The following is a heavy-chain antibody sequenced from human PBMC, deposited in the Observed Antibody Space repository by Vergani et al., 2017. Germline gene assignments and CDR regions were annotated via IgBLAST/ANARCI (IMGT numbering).Heavy chain of an antibody. CDR2: IYYSGRT. CDR3: ARAGTGGDFDDAFDI. D-gene: IGHD7-27*01. Sequence: QVQLQESGPGLVKPSQSLSLTCTVSGGSISGVSYYLSWVRQPAGKGLEWIGRIYYSGRTDYNPSLESRVTISVDTSKNTFSLKLSSVTAADTAVYYCARAGTGGDFDDAFDIWGQGTMVTVSS. V-gene: IGHV4-61*02. J-gene: IGHJ3*02. CDR1: GGSISGVSYY.